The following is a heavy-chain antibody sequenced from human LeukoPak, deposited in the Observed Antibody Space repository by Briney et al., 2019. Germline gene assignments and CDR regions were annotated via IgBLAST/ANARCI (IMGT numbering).Heavy chain of an antibody. D-gene: IGHD6-19*01. Sequence: SETLSLTCTVSGGPISTYYWSWIRQPPGKGLEWLGYVFYIGSTIYNPSLKSRLTISVDTSRNQFPLKLSSVTAADTAVYYCARGRISSGWFAHFDYWGQGTLVTVSS. V-gene: IGHV4-59*01. CDR1: GGPISTYY. CDR3: ARGRISSGWFAHFDY. J-gene: IGHJ4*02. CDR2: VFYIGST.